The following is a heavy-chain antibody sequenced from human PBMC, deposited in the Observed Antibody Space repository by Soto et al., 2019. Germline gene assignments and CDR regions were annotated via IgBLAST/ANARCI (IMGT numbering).Heavy chain of an antibody. CDR3: AREYSSGWSKD. CDR2: MNPTSGNT. CDR1: GYTFTSYD. J-gene: IGHJ4*02. D-gene: IGHD6-19*01. V-gene: IGHV1-8*01. Sequence: QVQLVQSGAEVKKPGASVKVSCKASGYTFTSYDINWVRQATGQGLEWMGWMNPTSGNTGYAQKFQGRVTMTRNTSIRTAYMELSSLSSEDTAVYYFAREYSSGWSKDWGQGTLVSVSS.